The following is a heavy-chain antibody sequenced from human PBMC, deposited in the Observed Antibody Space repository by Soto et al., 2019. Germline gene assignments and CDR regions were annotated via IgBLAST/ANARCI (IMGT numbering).Heavy chain of an antibody. Sequence: SVKVSCKASGVTFSSYAISWVRQAPLQGLEWMGGIIPIFGTANYAQKFQGRVTITAEESTSTAYMELSSLRSEDTAVYYCARDNAQGNDHSHGGYHGMEVWGQGTMVTVSS. CDR1: GVTFSSYA. J-gene: IGHJ6*01. D-gene: IGHD4-4*01. CDR2: IIPIFGTA. V-gene: IGHV1-69*13. CDR3: ARDNAQGNDHSHGGYHGMEV.